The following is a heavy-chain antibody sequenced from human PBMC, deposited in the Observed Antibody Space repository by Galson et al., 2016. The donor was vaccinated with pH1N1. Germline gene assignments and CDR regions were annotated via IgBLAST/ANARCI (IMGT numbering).Heavy chain of an antibody. CDR1: GDNVSSNSAA. CDR2: TYYRSKWFY. D-gene: IGHD6-19*01. CDR3: ARHSPGRAVGVFDC. Sequence: CAISGDNVSSNSAAWNWIRQSPSRGLEWLRRTYYRSKWFYNYAVSVQGRITINPDTSKNQFSLQLNSVTPEDTAVYYCARHSPGRAVGVFDCWGQGTLVTVSS. V-gene: IGHV6-1*01. J-gene: IGHJ4*02.